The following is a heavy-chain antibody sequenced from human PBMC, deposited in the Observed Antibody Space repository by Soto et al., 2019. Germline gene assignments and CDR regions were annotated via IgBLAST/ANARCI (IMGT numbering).Heavy chain of an antibody. V-gene: IGHV1-69*01. J-gene: IGHJ3*02. CDR2: IIPIFGTA. D-gene: IGHD3-22*01. CDR1: GGTFSSYA. CDR3: AISRVTYYYDRSAFDI. Sequence: QVQLVQSGAEVKKPGSSVKVSCKASGGTFSSYAISWVRQAPGQGLEWMGGIIPIFGTANYAQKFQGRVTITADESTSTDYMELSSLRSEDTAVYYCAISRVTYYYDRSAFDIWGQGTMVTVSS.